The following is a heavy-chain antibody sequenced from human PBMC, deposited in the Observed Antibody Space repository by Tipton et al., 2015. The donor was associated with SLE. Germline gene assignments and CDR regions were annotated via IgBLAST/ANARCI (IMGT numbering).Heavy chain of an antibody. CDR2: IWYDGSNK. J-gene: IGHJ4*02. CDR1: GFTFSSYG. Sequence: RSLRLSCAASGFTFSSYGMHWVRQAPGKGLEWVAVIWYDGSNKYYADSVKGRFTISRDNSKNTLYLHMNSLRAEDTAVYYCAPRQVDFDHWGQGTLVTVSS. V-gene: IGHV3-33*08. CDR3: APRQVDFDH. D-gene: IGHD2-15*01.